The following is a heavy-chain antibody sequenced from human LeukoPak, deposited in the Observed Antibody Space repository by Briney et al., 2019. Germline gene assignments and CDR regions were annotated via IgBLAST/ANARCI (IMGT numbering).Heavy chain of an antibody. CDR2: INHSGST. J-gene: IGHJ4*02. V-gene: IGHV4-34*01. Sequence: SETLSLTCAVYGGSFSGYHWSWIRQPPGKGLEWIGEINHSGSTNYNPSLKSRVTISVDTSKNQFSLKLSSVTAADTAVYYCARGRIFYDSSATLWGQGTLVTVSS. D-gene: IGHD3-22*01. CDR1: GGSFSGYH. CDR3: ARGRIFYDSSATL.